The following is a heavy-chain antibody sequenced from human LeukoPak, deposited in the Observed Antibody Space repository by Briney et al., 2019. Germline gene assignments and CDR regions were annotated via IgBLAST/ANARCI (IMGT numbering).Heavy chain of an antibody. CDR1: GGSISGTNW. CDR2: ISLRGLT. Sequence: KSSETLSLTCGVSGGSISGTNWWSWVRQPPGQGLEWIGEISLRGLTNYNPSLLSRLTMSLDESKNQVSLNLTSVTAADTAVYYCSRESGPFSPLGFWGQGTLVS. D-gene: IGHD1-26*01. V-gene: IGHV4-4*02. CDR3: SRESGPFSPLGF. J-gene: IGHJ4*02.